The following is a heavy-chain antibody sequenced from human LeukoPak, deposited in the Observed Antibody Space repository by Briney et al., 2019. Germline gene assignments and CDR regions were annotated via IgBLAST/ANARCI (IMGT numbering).Heavy chain of an antibody. V-gene: IGHV1-2*02. CDR1: GYTFTGYY. CDR3: ARDPGYCSGGSCYSHFDY. D-gene: IGHD2-15*01. CDR2: INPNSGGT. J-gene: IGHJ4*02. Sequence: ASVTVSCKASGYTFTGYYMHWVRQAPGQGLEWVGWINPNSGGTNYAQKFQGRVTMTRDTSISTAYMELSRLRSDDTAVYYCARDPGYCSGGSCYSHFDYWGQGTLVTVSS.